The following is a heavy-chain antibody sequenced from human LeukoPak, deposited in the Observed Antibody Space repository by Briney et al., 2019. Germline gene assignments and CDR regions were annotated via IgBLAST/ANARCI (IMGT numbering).Heavy chain of an antibody. Sequence: GASVKVSCKASGYTFTSYGISWVRQAPGQGLEWMGWISAYNGNTNYAQKLQGRVTMTTDTSTSTAYVELRSLRSDDTAVYYCARDFGENYYYMDVWGKGTTVTISS. CDR3: ARDFGENYYYMDV. CDR2: ISAYNGNT. CDR1: GYTFTSYG. J-gene: IGHJ6*03. V-gene: IGHV1-18*01. D-gene: IGHD2-21*01.